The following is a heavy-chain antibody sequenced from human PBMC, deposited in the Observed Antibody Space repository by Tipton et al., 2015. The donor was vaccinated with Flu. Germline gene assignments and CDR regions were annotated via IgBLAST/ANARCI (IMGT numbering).Heavy chain of an antibody. CDR1: GVSISTGSHY. CDR3: ARGRGAAAGNFDY. D-gene: IGHD6-13*01. Sequence: TLSLTCNVSGVSISTGSHYWNWIRQPAGKGLEWIGRIYTSGSTTYNPSLKSRVTISVDTSKNQFSLKLSSVTAADTAVYYCARGRGAAAGNFDYWGQGTLVTVSS. J-gene: IGHJ4*02. V-gene: IGHV4-61*02. CDR2: IYTSGST.